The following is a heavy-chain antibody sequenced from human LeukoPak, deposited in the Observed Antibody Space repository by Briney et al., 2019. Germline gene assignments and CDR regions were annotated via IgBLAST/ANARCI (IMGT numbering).Heavy chain of an antibody. J-gene: IGHJ4*02. D-gene: IGHD3-22*01. V-gene: IGHV3-21*01. CDR2: ITSGSSYR. CDR3: ARGMDYYDSSGYYAY. Sequence: GGSLRLSCAASGFTFSSYNMNWVRQVPGKGLEWVSSITSGSSYRFYADSVKGRFTISRDNSKNTLYLQMNSLRAEDTAVYYCARGMDYYDSSGYYAYWGQGTLVTVSS. CDR1: GFTFSSYN.